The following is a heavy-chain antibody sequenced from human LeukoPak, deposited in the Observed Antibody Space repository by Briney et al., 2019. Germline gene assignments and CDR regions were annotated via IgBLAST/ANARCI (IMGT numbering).Heavy chain of an antibody. V-gene: IGHV4-34*01. D-gene: IGHD2-15*01. Sequence: SETLSLTCAVYGGSLSGYYWSWIRQPPGKGLEWIGEINRSGNTNYNPSLKSRLTMSLDMSKNHFSLKLTSVTAADTAVYYCARERLESRCWSWGQGTLVTVSS. J-gene: IGHJ4*02. CDR3: ARERLESRCWS. CDR2: INRSGNT. CDR1: GGSLSGYY.